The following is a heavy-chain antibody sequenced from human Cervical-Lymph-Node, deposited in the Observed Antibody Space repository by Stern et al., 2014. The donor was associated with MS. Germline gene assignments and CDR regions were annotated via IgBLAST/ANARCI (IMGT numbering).Heavy chain of an antibody. CDR2: IYYSGST. Sequence: VQLEESGPGLVKPSQTLSLTCTVSGGSISSGGYYWSWLRQHPGKGLEWIGYIYYSGSTYYNPSLKSRVTISVDTSKNQFSLKLSSVTAADTAVYYCARGRDGYKSHFDYWGQGTLVTVSS. CDR1: GGSISSGGYY. V-gene: IGHV4-31*03. D-gene: IGHD5-24*01. J-gene: IGHJ4*02. CDR3: ARGRDGYKSHFDY.